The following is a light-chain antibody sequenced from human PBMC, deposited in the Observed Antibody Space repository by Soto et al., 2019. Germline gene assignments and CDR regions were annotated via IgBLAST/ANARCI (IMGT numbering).Light chain of an antibody. CDR3: QSYDSSLSGSV. CDR1: SSNIGAGYD. J-gene: IGLJ3*02. V-gene: IGLV1-40*01. Sequence: QSVLTQPPSVSGAPGQRVTISCTGSSSNIGAGYDVHWYQQLPGTAPKLLIYGNSNRPSGVPDRCSGSKSGTSASLAITGLQAEDEADYYCQSYDSSLSGSVFGGATKLTVL. CDR2: GNS.